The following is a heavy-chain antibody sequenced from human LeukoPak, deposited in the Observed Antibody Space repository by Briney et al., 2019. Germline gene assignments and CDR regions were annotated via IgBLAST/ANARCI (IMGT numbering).Heavy chain of an antibody. J-gene: IGHJ3*02. D-gene: IGHD2-21*02. CDR3: AKLAYCGGDCYSAPDDAFDI. V-gene: IGHV3-23*01. CDR2: ISGSGGST. Sequence: GGSLRLSCAASGFTFSSYAMSWVRQAPGKGLEWVSAISGSGGSTYYADSVKGRFTITRDNSKNTLYLQMNSLRAEDTAVYYCAKLAYCGGDCYSAPDDAFDIWGRGTMVTVSS. CDR1: GFTFSSYA.